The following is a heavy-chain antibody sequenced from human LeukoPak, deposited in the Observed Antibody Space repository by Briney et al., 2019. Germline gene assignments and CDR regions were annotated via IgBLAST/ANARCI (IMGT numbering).Heavy chain of an antibody. J-gene: IGHJ4*02. Sequence: GGSLRLSCLVSGFTYSTYGMSWVRQAPGKGLEWVSGIGGRDGVTTYYTSSVKGRFTISRDNSKNTLYLQMNSLRAEDTAVYYCAKDLGWIHFAYWGQGTLVTVSS. CDR1: GFTYSTYG. CDR3: AKDLGWIHFAY. CDR2: IGGRDGVTT. D-gene: IGHD5-18*01. V-gene: IGHV3-23*01.